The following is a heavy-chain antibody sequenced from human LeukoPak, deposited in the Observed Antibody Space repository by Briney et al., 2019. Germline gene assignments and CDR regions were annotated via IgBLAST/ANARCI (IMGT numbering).Heavy chain of an antibody. CDR2: IDYSGSS. V-gene: IGHV4-39*01. J-gene: IGHJ5*02. D-gene: IGHD6-13*01. CDR1: GDSTSSNSYY. CDR3: ARHLGSSWYFSFDP. Sequence: SETLSLTCTVSGDSTSSNSYYWGWIRQPPGKGLEWIGSIDYSGSSSKNPSLKSRVTISVDTSKNQFSLKLRSVTAADTAVYYCARHLGSSWYFSFDPWGQGTLVTVSS.